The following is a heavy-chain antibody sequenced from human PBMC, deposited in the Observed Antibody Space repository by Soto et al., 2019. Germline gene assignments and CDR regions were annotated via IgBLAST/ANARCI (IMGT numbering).Heavy chain of an antibody. CDR3: ARSPDITVTTAYFDY. V-gene: IGHV4-4*02. CDR1: SGSISSSNW. D-gene: IGHD4-17*01. J-gene: IGHJ4*02. CDR2: IYHSGST. Sequence: SETLSLTCAVSSGSISSSNWWSWVRQPPGKGLEWIGEIYHSGSTNYNPSLKSRVTISVDKSKNQFSLKLSSVTAADTAVYYCARSPDITVTTAYFDYWGQGTLVTVSS.